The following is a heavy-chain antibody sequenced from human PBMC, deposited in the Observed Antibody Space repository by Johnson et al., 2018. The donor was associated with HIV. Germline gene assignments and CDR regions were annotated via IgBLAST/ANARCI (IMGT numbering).Heavy chain of an antibody. CDR1: GFTFDDYA. Sequence: VQLVESGGGLVQPGRSLRLSCAASGFTFDDYAIHWVRQAPGKGLEWVSGISWNSGSIGYADSVKGRFTISRDNAKNSLYLHMNNLRAEDTAVYYCARDLAYNSRWTGAFDIWGQGTMVTVSS. D-gene: IGHD6-13*01. CDR3: ARDLAYNSRWTGAFDI. V-gene: IGHV3-9*01. CDR2: ISWNSGSI. J-gene: IGHJ3*02.